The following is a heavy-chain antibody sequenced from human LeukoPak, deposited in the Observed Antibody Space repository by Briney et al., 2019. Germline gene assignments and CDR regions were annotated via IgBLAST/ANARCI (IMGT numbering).Heavy chain of an antibody. J-gene: IGHJ4*02. D-gene: IGHD2-15*01. CDR3: AKVVHSDIAVVVAATGIDY. V-gene: IGHV3-21*01. CDR2: ISSSSSYI. CDR1: GFTFSSYS. Sequence: GGSLRLSCAASGFTFSSYSMNWVRQAPGKGLEWVSSISSSSSYIYYADSVKGRFTISRDNSKNTLYLQMNSLRAEDTAVYYCAKVVHSDIAVVVAATGIDYWGQGTLVTVSS.